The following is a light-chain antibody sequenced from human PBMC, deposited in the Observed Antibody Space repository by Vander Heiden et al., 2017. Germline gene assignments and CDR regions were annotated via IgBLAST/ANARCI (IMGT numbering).Light chain of an antibody. J-gene: IGKJ2*01. CDR2: KAS. V-gene: IGKV1-5*03. CDR3: QQYNSYLYT. CDR1: QRISSW. Sequence: DIQMTQSPSTLSASVGDRVTITCRASQRISSWLAWYQQKPGKAPKLLIYKASSLESGVPSSFSGSGSGTEFTLTISSLQPDDFATYYCQQYNSYLYTFGQGTKLEIK.